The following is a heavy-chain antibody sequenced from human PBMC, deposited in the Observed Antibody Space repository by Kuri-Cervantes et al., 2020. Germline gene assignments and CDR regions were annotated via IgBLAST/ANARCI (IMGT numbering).Heavy chain of an antibody. J-gene: IGHJ6*03. D-gene: IGHD4-17*01. V-gene: IGHV1-69*06. CDR3: ARDPVPREYGAYVPYYYYRDV. CDR1: GDTFNNYA. CDR2: IIPFFGTP. Sequence: SVKVSCKASGDTFNNYAISWVRQAPGQGLEWMGGIIPFFGTPKYAEKFQGRVTITADTSTSTTYMELSSLRSEDTAVYYCARDPVPREYGAYVPYYYYRDVWGKGTTVTVSS.